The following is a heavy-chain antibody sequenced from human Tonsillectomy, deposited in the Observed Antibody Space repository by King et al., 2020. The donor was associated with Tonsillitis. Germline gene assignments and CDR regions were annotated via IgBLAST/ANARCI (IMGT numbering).Heavy chain of an antibody. J-gene: IGHJ6*02. Sequence: VQLVQSGAEVKKPGASVKVSCKASGYTFTGYYMHWVRQAPGQGLEWMGWINPNSGGTNCAQKFQDRVTMTRDTSISTAYMELSRLRSDDTAVYYCARTPGWSMSNRSVWGQGTTVTVSS. CDR1: GYTFTGYY. CDR2: INPNSGGT. V-gene: IGHV1-2*02. D-gene: IGHD1-14*01. CDR3: ARTPGWSMSNRSV.